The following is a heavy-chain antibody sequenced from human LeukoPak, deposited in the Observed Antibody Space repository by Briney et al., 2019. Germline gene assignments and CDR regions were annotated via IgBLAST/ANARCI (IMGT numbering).Heavy chain of an antibody. J-gene: IGHJ5*02. CDR3: ARVRVVPAASSPRGKSNWFDP. CDR2: INPNSGGT. Sequence: ASVKVSCKASGYTFTGYYMHWVRQAPGQGLEWMGWINPNSGGTNYAQKFQGRVTMTRDTSISTAYMELSRLRSDDTAVYYCARVRVVPAASSPRGKSNWFDPWGQGTLVTVSS. D-gene: IGHD2-2*01. CDR1: GYTFTGYY. V-gene: IGHV1-2*02.